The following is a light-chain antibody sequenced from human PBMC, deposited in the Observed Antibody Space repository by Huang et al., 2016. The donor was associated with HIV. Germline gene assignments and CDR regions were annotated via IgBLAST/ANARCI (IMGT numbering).Light chain of an antibody. J-gene: IGKJ1*01. V-gene: IGKV1-NL1*01. CDR2: STS. Sequence: DIQMTQSPSSLSAFVGDTVTITCRASQGISNSVAWYQQTPGKDPKLLLYSTSRLESGVPSRFRGGGSGTDYTLTINSLQPDDFATYYCQQYYTSPTFGQGSKVEIK. CDR1: QGISNS. CDR3: QQYYTSPT.